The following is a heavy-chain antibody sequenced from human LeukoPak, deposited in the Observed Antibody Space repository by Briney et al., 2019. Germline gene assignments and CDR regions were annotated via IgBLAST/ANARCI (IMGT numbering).Heavy chain of an antibody. Sequence: GGSLRLSCAASGFTFSSYGMHWVRQAPGKGLEWVAFIRYDGSNKHYADSVKGRFTISRDNSKNTLYLQMNSLRAEDTAVYYCAREKQQLGTFVDYWGQGTLVTVSS. J-gene: IGHJ4*02. D-gene: IGHD6-13*01. CDR1: GFTFSSYG. CDR3: AREKQQLGTFVDY. V-gene: IGHV3-30*02. CDR2: IRYDGSNK.